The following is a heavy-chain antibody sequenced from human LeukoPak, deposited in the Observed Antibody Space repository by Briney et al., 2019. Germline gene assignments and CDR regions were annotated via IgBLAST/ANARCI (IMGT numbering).Heavy chain of an antibody. CDR3: ATSGTRIVGVDWFDY. Sequence: PGGSLRLSCAASGFTFSSYWMSWVRQAPGKGLEWVANIKQDGSQKYYVDSVKGRFTISRDNAKNSLYLQMDGLRAEDTAVYYCATSGTRIVGVDWFDYWGQGTLVTVSS. CDR2: IKQDGSQK. V-gene: IGHV3-7*05. D-gene: IGHD1-26*01. J-gene: IGHJ4*02. CDR1: GFTFSSYW.